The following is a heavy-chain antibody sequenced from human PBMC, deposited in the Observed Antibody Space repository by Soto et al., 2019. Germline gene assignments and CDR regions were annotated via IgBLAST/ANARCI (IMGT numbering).Heavy chain of an antibody. J-gene: IGHJ4*02. V-gene: IGHV3-21*06. CDR3: ARESEDLTSNFDY. CDR2: ISSTTNYI. CDR1: GFTFTRYS. Sequence: WGSLRLSCAASGFTFTRYSINCVRHSPLKGLEWVSSISSTTNYIYYGDSMKGRFTISRDNAKNSLYLEMNSLRAEDTAVYYCARESEDLTSNFDYWGQGTLVTVSS.